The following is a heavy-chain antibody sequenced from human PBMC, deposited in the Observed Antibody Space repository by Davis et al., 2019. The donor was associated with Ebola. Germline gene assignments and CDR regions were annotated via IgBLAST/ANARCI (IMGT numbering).Heavy chain of an antibody. CDR1: AFTFSSYA. Sequence: GESLKISCAASAFTFSSYAMHWVRQAPGKGLEWVANIKQDGSEKYYVDSVKGRFTISRDNAKNSLYLQINSLRAEDTAVYYCARGDHYAITMVQGVNYGMDVWGQGTTVTVSS. CDR3: ARGDHYAITMVQGVNYGMDV. V-gene: IGHV3-7*01. D-gene: IGHD3-10*01. CDR2: IKQDGSEK. J-gene: IGHJ6*02.